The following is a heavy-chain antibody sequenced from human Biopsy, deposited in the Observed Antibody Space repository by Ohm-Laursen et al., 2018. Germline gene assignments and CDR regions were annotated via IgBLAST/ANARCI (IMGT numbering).Heavy chain of an antibody. J-gene: IGHJ4*02. CDR3: VKDRGGARASFHY. V-gene: IGHV3-9*01. Sequence: SLRLSCAASGFIFDGYDMHWVRQAPGKGLEWVSRINRDSDTADYVDSVRGRFTISRDNARKTLFLQMNSLRPEDTALYYCVKDRGGARASFHYWGQGIRVAVSS. CDR2: INRDSDTA. CDR1: GFIFDGYD. D-gene: IGHD3-16*01.